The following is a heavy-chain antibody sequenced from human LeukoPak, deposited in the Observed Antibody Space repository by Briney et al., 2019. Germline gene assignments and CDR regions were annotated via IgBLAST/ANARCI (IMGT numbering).Heavy chain of an antibody. CDR1: GVSISNYY. V-gene: IGHV4-59*12. CDR2: VFYSGGT. Sequence: WETLSLTCTVSGVSISNYYWSWIRRPPGEGLEWIGFVFYSGGTQYNPSLKSRVTMSVDTSKNQFTLELTSVTAADTAVYFCARDRSGAHQRYFDYWGQGTLVTVSS. J-gene: IGHJ4*02. D-gene: IGHD2-15*01. CDR3: ARDRSGAHQRYFDY.